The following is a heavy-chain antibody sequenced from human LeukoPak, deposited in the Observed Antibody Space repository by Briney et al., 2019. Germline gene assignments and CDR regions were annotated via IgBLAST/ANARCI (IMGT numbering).Heavy chain of an antibody. J-gene: IGHJ4*02. CDR2: IYYSGST. CDR3: VRDARDTAMTTDY. V-gene: IGHV4-39*07. D-gene: IGHD5-18*01. CDR1: GGSISSSSYY. Sequence: KPSETLSLTCTVSGGSISSSSYYWGWIRQPPGKGLEWIGSIYYSGSTYYNPSLKSRVTISVDTSKNQFSLKLSSVTAADTAVYYCVRDARDTAMTTDYWGQGTLVTVSS.